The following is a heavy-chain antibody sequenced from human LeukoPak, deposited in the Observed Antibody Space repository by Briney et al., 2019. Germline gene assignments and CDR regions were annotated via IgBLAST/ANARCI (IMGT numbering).Heavy chain of an antibody. Sequence: AGVLILSCAAAWFFANNNYIRWVRHPAPKLLEWGSVIFSSGSTYYAESVQGRVTITRDNSKNTLYLQMNSLRAEDTAVYYCAKEFMSGGYFDNSGHGTLVTASS. D-gene: IGHD3-3*01. V-gene: IGHV3-53*01. CDR2: IFSSGST. CDR3: AKEFMSGGYFDN. J-gene: IGHJ4*01. CDR1: WFFANNNY.